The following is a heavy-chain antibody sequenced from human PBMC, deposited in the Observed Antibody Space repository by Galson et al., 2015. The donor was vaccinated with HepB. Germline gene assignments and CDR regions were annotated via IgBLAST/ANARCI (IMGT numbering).Heavy chain of an antibody. Sequence: SLRLSCAASGFTFSSYWMSWVRQAPGKGLEWVANIKQDGSEKYYVDSVKGRFTISRDNAKNSLYLQMNSLRAEDTAVYYCAREVWYSSGWYGTPVTSFDYWGQGTLVTVSS. J-gene: IGHJ4*02. D-gene: IGHD6-19*01. V-gene: IGHV3-7*03. CDR2: IKQDGSEK. CDR1: GFTFSSYW. CDR3: AREVWYSSGWYGTPVTSFDY.